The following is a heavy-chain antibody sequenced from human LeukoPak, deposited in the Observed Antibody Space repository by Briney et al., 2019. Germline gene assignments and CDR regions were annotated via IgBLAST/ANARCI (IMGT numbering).Heavy chain of an antibody. J-gene: IGHJ4*02. CDR3: ARVKSGSGSYWELDY. CDR1: GGSISSSNW. CDR2: IYHSGST. D-gene: IGHD1-26*01. V-gene: IGHV4-4*02. Sequence: PSGTLSLTCAVSGGSISSSNWWSWVRQPPGKGLEWIGEIYHSGSTNYNPSLKSRVTISVDKSKNQFSLKLSSVTAADTAVYYCARVKSGSGSYWELDYWGQGTLVTVSS.